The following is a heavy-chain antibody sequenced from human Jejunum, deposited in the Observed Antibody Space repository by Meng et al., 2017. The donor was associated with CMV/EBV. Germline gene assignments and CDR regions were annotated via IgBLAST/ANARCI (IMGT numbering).Heavy chain of an antibody. CDR1: GYTFTSYY. D-gene: IGHD6-19*01. J-gene: IGHJ4*02. V-gene: IGHV1-46*01. Sequence: QLPLVESGAEVKKPGASVKVSCKASGYTFTSYYMHWVRPAPGQGLEWMGIISPSGGSKSYAQKFQGRVTMTRDTSTSTVYMELSSLRSEDTAVYYCARFSSAWYTDYWGQGTLVTVSS. CDR2: ISPSGGSK. CDR3: ARFSSAWYTDY.